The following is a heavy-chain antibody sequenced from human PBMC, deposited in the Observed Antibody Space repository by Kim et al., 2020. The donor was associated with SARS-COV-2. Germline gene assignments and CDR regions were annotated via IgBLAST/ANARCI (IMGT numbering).Heavy chain of an antibody. D-gene: IGHD3-16*01. CDR1: GFSLNTSAMC. Sequence: SGPTLVNPTQTLTLTCTFSGFSLNTSAMCVSWIRQPPGKALEWLALIDGDDHKYYSTFLKTRLIISRDTSKNQVVLTMTNMDPVDTATYYCARIMGPSWGMDVWGQGTTVTVSS. CDR3: ARIMGPSWGMDV. CDR2: IDGDDHK. J-gene: IGHJ6*02. V-gene: IGHV2-70*01.